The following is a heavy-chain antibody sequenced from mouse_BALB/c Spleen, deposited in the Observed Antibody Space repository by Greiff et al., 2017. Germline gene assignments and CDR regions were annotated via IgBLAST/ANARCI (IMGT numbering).Heavy chain of an antibody. Sequence: EVQRVESGGGLVKPGGSLKLSCAASGFTFSDYYMYWVRQTPEKRLEWVATISDGGSYTYYPDSVKGRFTISRDNAKNNLYLQMSSLKSEDTAMYYCARPYGNHYYAMDYWGQGTSVTVSS. CDR3: ARPYGNHYYAMDY. V-gene: IGHV5-4*02. J-gene: IGHJ4*01. D-gene: IGHD2-1*01. CDR1: GFTFSDYY. CDR2: ISDGGSYT.